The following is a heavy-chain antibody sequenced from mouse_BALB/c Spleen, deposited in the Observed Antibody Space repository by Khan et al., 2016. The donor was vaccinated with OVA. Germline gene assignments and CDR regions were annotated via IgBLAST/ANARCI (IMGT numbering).Heavy chain of an antibody. CDR2: IWSDGST. D-gene: IGHD2-4*01. Sequence: VKLEESGPGLVAPSQSLSITCTISEFSLTNYGVHWVRQPPGKGLEWLVVIWSDGSTTYNSALKSRLTISKDNSKSQAFLKVNSLQTDDTAMYFCARQPYYHYNIMDYWGQGTSVTVSS. CDR3: ARQPYYHYNIMDY. V-gene: IGHV2-6-1*01. CDR1: EFSLTNYG. J-gene: IGHJ4*01.